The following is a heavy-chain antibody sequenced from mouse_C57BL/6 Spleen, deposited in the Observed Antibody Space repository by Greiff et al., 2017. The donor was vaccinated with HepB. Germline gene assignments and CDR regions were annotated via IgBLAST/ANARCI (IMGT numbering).Heavy chain of an antibody. D-gene: IGHD3-2*02. CDR1: GYTFTSYW. Sequence: VKLQQSGTELVKPGASVKLSCKASGYTFTSYWMHWVKQRPGQGLEWIGNINPSNGGTNYNEKFKSKATLTVDKSSSTAYMQLSSLTSEDSAVYYCALRQLRLREYFDYWGQGTTLTVSS. V-gene: IGHV1-53*01. J-gene: IGHJ2*01. CDR3: ALRQLRLREYFDY. CDR2: INPSNGGT.